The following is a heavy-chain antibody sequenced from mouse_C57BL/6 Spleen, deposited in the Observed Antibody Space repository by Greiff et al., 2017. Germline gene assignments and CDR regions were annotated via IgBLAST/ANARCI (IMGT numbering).Heavy chain of an antibody. D-gene: IGHD2-14*01. Sequence: EVKLQESGPELVKPGASVRLSCKASGYTFTSYDINWVKQRPKQGLEWIGWIDPENGDTEYASKFQGKATITADTSSNTAYLQLSSLTSEDTAVYYCTTWGTDYWGQGTTLTVSS. CDR2: IDPENGDT. J-gene: IGHJ2*01. V-gene: IGHV14-4*01. CDR3: TTWGTDY. CDR1: GYTFTSYD.